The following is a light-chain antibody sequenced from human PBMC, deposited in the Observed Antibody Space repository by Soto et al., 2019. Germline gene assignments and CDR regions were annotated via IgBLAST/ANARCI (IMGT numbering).Light chain of an antibody. CDR2: AAS. CDR3: LQDYNYPWT. CDR1: ESVSNNY. V-gene: IGKV3-20*02. Sequence: EIVLTQSPGTLSLSPGERATLSCRASESVSNNYLAWYQQRPGQAPRLLIYAASSLQSGVPSRFSGSGSGTDFTLTISSLQPEDFATYYCLQDYNYPWTFGQGTKVEIK. J-gene: IGKJ1*01.